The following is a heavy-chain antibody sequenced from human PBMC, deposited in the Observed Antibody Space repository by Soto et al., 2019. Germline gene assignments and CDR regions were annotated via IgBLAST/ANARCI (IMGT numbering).Heavy chain of an antibody. CDR2: ISSSSTFI. J-gene: IGHJ6*02. D-gene: IGHD1-1*01. CDR3: ARGRPTGYSYYGMDV. CDR1: GFTFNSYS. Sequence: GGSLRLSCAASGFTFNSYSMNWVRQAPGKGLEWVSSISSSSTFIYDADSVKGRFSISRDNAKNSLFLQMNSLRAEDTAVYFCARGRPTGYSYYGMDVWGQGTTVTVSS. V-gene: IGHV3-21*01.